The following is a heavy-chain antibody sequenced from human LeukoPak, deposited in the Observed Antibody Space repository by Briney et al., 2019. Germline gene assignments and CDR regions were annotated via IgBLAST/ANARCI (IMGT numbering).Heavy chain of an antibody. D-gene: IGHD3-10*01. V-gene: IGHV3-7*01. Sequence: GGSLRLSCAASGFTFSSYWMGWVRQAPGKGLEWVADIKQDGSEENYVDSVKGRFTISRDNARNSLYLQMNSLRVGDTAVYYCARKLWPWDYWGQGILVSVSS. CDR1: GFTFSSYW. J-gene: IGHJ4*02. CDR3: ARKLWPWDY. CDR2: IKQDGSEE.